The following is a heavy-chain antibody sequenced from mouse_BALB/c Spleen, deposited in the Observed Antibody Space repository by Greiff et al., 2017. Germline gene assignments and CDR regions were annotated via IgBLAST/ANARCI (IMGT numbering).Heavy chain of an antibody. CDR2: ISSGGSYT. CDR3: ARHQDGGTWDY. CDR1: GFTFSSYG. Sequence: EVQVVESGGDLVKPGGSLKLSCAASGFTFSSYGMSWVRQTPDKRLEWVATISSGGSYTYYPDSVKGRFTISRDNAKNTLYLQMSSLKSEDTAMYYCARHQDGGTWDYWGQGTTLTVSS. V-gene: IGHV5-6*01. J-gene: IGHJ2*01. D-gene: IGHD4-1*01.